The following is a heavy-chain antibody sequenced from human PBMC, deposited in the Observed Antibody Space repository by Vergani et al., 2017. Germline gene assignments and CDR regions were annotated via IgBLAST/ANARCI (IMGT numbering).Heavy chain of an antibody. CDR1: GFTFSSYG. D-gene: IGHD3-22*01. V-gene: IGHV3-30*18. CDR2: ISYDGSNK. Sequence: QVQLVESGGGVVQPGRSLRLFCAASGFTFSSYGMHWVRQAPGKGLEWVAVISYDGSNKYYADSVKGRFTIARDNSKNTRYLQMNSLRAEDTAVYYCAKSSDSSGYYYGGEWFDPWGQGTLVTVSA. J-gene: IGHJ5*02. CDR3: AKSSDSSGYYYGGEWFDP.